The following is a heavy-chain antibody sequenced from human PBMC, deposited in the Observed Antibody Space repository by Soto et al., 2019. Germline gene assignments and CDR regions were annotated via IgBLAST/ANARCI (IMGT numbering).Heavy chain of an antibody. J-gene: IGHJ3*02. CDR2: IVVGSDNT. CDR3: AAAYFGDDLRAFDI. D-gene: IGHD4-17*01. Sequence: QMQLVQSGPEVKKTGTSVKVSCKASGFTFTRSVVQWVRQARGQRLEWIGWIVVGSDNTKYAQEFQERVTITRDMSTSTAYMELSSLRSEDTAVYYGAAAYFGDDLRAFDIWGQGTMVTVSS. CDR1: GFTFTRSV. V-gene: IGHV1-58*01.